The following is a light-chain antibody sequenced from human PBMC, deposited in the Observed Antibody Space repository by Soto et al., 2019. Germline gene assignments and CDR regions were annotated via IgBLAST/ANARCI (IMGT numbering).Light chain of an antibody. CDR2: EGS. CDR3: CSYAGSSTSVV. J-gene: IGLJ2*01. CDR1: SRDVGSYNL. Sequence: QSVLTQPASVSGSPGQSITISCTGTSRDVGSYNLVSWYQQHSGKAPKLMIYEGSKRPSGVSNRFSGSKSGNTASLTISGLQAEDEADYYCCSYAGSSTSVVFGGGTKVTVL. V-gene: IGLV2-23*01.